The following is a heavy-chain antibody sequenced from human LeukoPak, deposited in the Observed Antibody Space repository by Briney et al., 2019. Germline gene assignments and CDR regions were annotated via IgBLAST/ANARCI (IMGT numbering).Heavy chain of an antibody. D-gene: IGHD4-11*01. CDR2: IKQDGSEK. CDR3: ARDRLVSNFLGYYYYGMDV. J-gene: IGHJ6*02. V-gene: IGHV3-7*01. CDR1: GFTFSSYA. Sequence: GSLRLSCAASGFTFSSYAMSWVRQAPGKGLEWVANIKQDGSEKYYVDSVKGRFTISRDNAKNSLYLQMNSLRAEDTAVYYCARDRLVSNFLGYYYYGMDVWGQGTTVTVSS.